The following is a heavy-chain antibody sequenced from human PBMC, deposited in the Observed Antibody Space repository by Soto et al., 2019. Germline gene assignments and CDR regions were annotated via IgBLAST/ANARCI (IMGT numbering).Heavy chain of an antibody. CDR3: ARVLSSGNSDPFDY. D-gene: IGHD3-22*01. CDR2: INWNGGST. CDR1: GFIFDDYG. Sequence: GGSLRLSCAASGFIFDDYGMSWVRQGPGKGLEWVSGINWNGGSTVYADSVKGRFTISRDNAKNSLYLQMNSLRAEDTALYYCARVLSSGNSDPFDYWGQGTLVTVSS. J-gene: IGHJ4*02. V-gene: IGHV3-20*04.